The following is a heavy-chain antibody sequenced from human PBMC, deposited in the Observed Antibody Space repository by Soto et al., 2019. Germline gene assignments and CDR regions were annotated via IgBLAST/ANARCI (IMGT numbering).Heavy chain of an antibody. CDR3: AKNPGYYYDSTGYHFDY. CDR1: EFTFSNYA. CDR2: ISYGGGTT. Sequence: GGSLRLSCAASEFTFSNYAMSWVRQAPGEGLEWVSAISYGGGTTYYADSVKGRFTISRDNSKNTLYLQMNSLRAEDTAVYYCAKNPGYYYDSTGYHFDYWGQGTLVTVSS. V-gene: IGHV3-23*01. J-gene: IGHJ4*02. D-gene: IGHD3-22*01.